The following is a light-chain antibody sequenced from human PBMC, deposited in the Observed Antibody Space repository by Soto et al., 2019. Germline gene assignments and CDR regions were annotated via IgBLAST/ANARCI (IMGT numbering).Light chain of an antibody. Sequence: SYELIQPSSVSVSPGQTARITCSGDKLGDKYACWYQQKAGQSPVLVLFEDDKRPAGIPERFSGSNSGSTATLTISEAQATDEADYYCQTWDSNTVIFGGGTQLTVL. CDR2: EDD. J-gene: IGLJ2*01. CDR1: KLGDKY. V-gene: IGLV3-1*01. CDR3: QTWDSNTVI.